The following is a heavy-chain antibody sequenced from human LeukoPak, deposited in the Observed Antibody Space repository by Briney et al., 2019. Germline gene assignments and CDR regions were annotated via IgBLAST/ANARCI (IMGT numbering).Heavy chain of an antibody. CDR3: ARDRGPGDYFFYFDY. CDR1: GFTFSSYA. CDR2: TSYDGSNN. V-gene: IGHV3-30-3*01. D-gene: IGHD4-17*01. Sequence: PGGSLRLSCAASGFTFSSYAMHWVRQAPGKGLEWVAVTSYDGSNNYYADSVKGRFTISRDNSKNTVYVQMNSLRGGDTAVYYCARDRGPGDYFFYFDYWGQGTLVTVSS. J-gene: IGHJ4*02.